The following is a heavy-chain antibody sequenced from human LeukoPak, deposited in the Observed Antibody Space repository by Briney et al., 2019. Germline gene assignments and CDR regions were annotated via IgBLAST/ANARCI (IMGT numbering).Heavy chain of an antibody. J-gene: IGHJ4*02. CDR2: ISAYNGNT. D-gene: IGHD4-17*01. Sequence: ASVKVSCKASDYTYTSYGITWVRQAPGQGLEWMGWISAYNGNTNYAQKVQGRVTMTTDTSTSTAYMELKSLRSDDTAVYYCARDQISATGDYWGQGTLVTVSS. V-gene: IGHV1-18*04. CDR1: DYTYTSYG. CDR3: ARDQISATGDY.